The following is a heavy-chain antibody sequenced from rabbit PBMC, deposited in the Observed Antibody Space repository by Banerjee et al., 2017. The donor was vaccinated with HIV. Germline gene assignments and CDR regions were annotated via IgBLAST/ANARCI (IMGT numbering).Heavy chain of an antibody. J-gene: IGHJ4*01. CDR1: GFDFSSNG. V-gene: IGHV1S40*01. CDR3: ARAYNSGWGGYFNL. CDR2: INAITGRA. Sequence: QSLEESGGDLVKPGASLTLTCTASGFDFSSNGMCWVRQAPGKGLEWIACINAITGRAVYASWVKGRFTFSKTSSTTVTLQMTSLTAADTATYFCARAYNSGWGGYFNLWGPGTLVTVS. D-gene: IGHD4-1*01.